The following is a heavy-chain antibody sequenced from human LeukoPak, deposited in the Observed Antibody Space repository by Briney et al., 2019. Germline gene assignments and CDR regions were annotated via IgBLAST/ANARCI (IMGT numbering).Heavy chain of an antibody. Sequence: SGGSLRLSCTPSGFAFDDFAMRWVRQPAGKGLEWVGFIRRRAYGGAAEYAASVKGRFIISRDDSKGIAYLQMNSLKTEDTAVYYCSRNGLVDFDYWGQGSRVSVSP. J-gene: IGHJ4*02. V-gene: IGHV3-49*04. CDR2: IRRRAYGGAA. CDR3: SRNGLVDFDY. CDR1: GFAFDDFA.